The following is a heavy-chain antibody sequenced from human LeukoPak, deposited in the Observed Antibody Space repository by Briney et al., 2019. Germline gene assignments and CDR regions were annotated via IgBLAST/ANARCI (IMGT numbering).Heavy chain of an antibody. Sequence: GGSLRLSCAASGFTFSSYWMHWVRQAPGKGLVWVSRINGDGSSTSYADSVKGRFTISRDNAKNTLYLQMNSLRAEDTAVYYCARDLDGSGSYRWFDPWGQGTLVTVSS. CDR3: ARDLDGSGSYRWFDP. CDR1: GFTFSSYW. D-gene: IGHD3-10*01. CDR2: INGDGSST. J-gene: IGHJ5*02. V-gene: IGHV3-74*01.